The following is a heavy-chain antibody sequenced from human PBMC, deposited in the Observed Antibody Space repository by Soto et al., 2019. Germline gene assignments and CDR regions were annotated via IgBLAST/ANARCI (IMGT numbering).Heavy chain of an antibody. J-gene: IGHJ4*02. CDR1: VYTFTTFW. CDR2: IYPGDSDT. D-gene: IGHD6-19*01. Sequence: PGESLKISCKGSVYTFTTFWIGWVRQLPGKGLEWMGIIYPGDSDTRYSPSFRGQVTISADKSITSAYLQWNSLEASDTAMYFCARWYSSGLYYLDYWGQGTLVTVSS. CDR3: ARWYSSGLYYLDY. V-gene: IGHV5-51*01.